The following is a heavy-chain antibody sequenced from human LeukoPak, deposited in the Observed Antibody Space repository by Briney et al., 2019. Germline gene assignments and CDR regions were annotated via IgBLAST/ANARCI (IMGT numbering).Heavy chain of an antibody. Sequence: PSETLSLTCTVSGGSISGYYWSWIRQPAGKGLEWIGRINTSGSTNYNPSLKSRVTMSVDTSKNQFSLSLSSVTAADTAVYYCARDSGYCSTTSCYRFYYYGMDVWGQGTTVTVSS. J-gene: IGHJ6*02. CDR1: GGSISGYY. CDR3: ARDSGYCSTTSCYRFYYYGMDV. V-gene: IGHV4-4*07. D-gene: IGHD2-2*01. CDR2: INTSGST.